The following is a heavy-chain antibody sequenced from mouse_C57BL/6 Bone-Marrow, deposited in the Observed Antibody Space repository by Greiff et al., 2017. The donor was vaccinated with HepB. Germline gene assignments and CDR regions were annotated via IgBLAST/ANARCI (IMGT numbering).Heavy chain of an antibody. D-gene: IGHD2-1*01. V-gene: IGHV1-64*01. Sequence: QVQLQQPGAELVKPGASVKLSCKASGYTFTSYWMHWVKQRPGQGLEWIGMIHPNSGSTNYNEKFKSKATLTVDKSSSTAYMQLSSLTSEDSAVYYCARGRIYYGNYGFAYWGQGTLVTVS. CDR3: ARGRIYYGNYGFAY. J-gene: IGHJ3*01. CDR1: GYTFTSYW. CDR2: IHPNSGST.